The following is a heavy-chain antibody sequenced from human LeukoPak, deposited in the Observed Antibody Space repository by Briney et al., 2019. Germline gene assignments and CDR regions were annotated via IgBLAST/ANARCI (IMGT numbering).Heavy chain of an antibody. Sequence: ASVKVSCKASRYTFTSYDINWVRQATGQGLEWMGWMNPNSGNTGYAQKFHGRVTMTRNTSISTAYMELSSLRSEDTAVYYCARYVDTAMVSDYWGQGTLVTVSS. V-gene: IGHV1-8*01. CDR1: RYTFTSYD. D-gene: IGHD5-18*01. CDR2: MNPNSGNT. J-gene: IGHJ4*02. CDR3: ARYVDTAMVSDY.